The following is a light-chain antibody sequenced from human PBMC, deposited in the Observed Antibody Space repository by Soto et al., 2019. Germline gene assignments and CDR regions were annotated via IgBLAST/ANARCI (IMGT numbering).Light chain of an antibody. J-gene: IGKJ1*01. CDR2: KAS. CDR1: QSISSW. V-gene: IGKV1-5*03. CDR3: QQYYSNART. Sequence: DVQMTQSPSSLSASVGDRVTITCRASQSISSWLAWYQQKPGKAPKLLIYKASSLESGVPSRFSGSGSGTEFTLTISSLQPDDFATYYCQQYYSNARTFGQGTKVDIK.